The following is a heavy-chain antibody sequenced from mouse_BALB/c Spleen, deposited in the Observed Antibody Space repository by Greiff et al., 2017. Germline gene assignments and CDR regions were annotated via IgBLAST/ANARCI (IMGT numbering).Heavy chain of an antibody. V-gene: IGHV6-3*01. CDR2: IRLKSDNYAT. CDR1: GFTFSSYW. J-gene: IGHJ4*01. Sequence: EVKLVESGGGLVQPGGSMKLSCVASGFTFSSYWMSWVRQSPEKGLEWVAEIRLKSDNYATHYAVSVKGKFTISRDDSKSRLYLQMNSLRAEDTGIYYCTGFYDAYWGQGTSVTVSS. D-gene: IGHD2-3*01. CDR3: TGFYDAY.